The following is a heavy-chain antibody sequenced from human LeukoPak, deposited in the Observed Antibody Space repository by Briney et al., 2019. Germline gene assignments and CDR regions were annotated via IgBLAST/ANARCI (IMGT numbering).Heavy chain of an antibody. J-gene: IGHJ4*02. CDR2: ISWDGGSI. Sequence: GGSLRLSCEASGFIFEDYAMHWVRQAPGKGLEWVSCISWDGGSIGYADSVRDRFIISRDNANNSLYLHMNSLKPDDTALYYCAKDISFDYGGAPDSWGQGTLVTVSS. CDR3: AKDISFDYGGAPDS. D-gene: IGHD4/OR15-4a*01. CDR1: GFIFEDYA. V-gene: IGHV3-9*01.